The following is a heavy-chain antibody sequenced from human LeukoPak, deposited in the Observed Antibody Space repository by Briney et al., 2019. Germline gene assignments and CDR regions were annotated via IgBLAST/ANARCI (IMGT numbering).Heavy chain of an antibody. J-gene: IGHJ4*02. CDR1: GFTFSSYA. Sequence: GGSLRLSCAVSGFTFSSYAMSWVRQAPGKGLEWVSAISGSGGSTYYADSVKGRFTISRDNSKNTLYLQMNSLRAEDTAVYYCAKDLSPRGYKYYFDYWGQGTLVTVSS. D-gene: IGHD3-10*01. V-gene: IGHV3-23*01. CDR3: AKDLSPRGYKYYFDY. CDR2: ISGSGGST.